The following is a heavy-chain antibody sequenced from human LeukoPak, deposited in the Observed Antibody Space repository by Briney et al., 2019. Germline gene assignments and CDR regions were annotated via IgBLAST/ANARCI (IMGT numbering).Heavy chain of an antibody. CDR1: GFPFSSYE. D-gene: IGHD2-15*01. V-gene: IGHV3-48*03. CDR2: ISSSGSTI. J-gene: IGHJ4*02. CDR3: ARLLSTAHY. Sequence: GGSLRLSCAGSGFPFSSYEMNWVRQAPGKGLEWVSLISSSGSTIYYADSVKGRFTISRDNAKNSLYLQMNSLRAEDTAVYYCARLLSTAHYWGQGALVTVSS.